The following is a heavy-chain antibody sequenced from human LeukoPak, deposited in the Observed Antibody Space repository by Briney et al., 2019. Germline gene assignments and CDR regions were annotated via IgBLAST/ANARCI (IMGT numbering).Heavy chain of an antibody. V-gene: IGHV1-24*01. CDR3: ATVRCSSTSCYYLDY. CDR1: GYTLTELS. CDR2: FDPEDGET. D-gene: IGHD2-2*01. J-gene: IGHJ4*02. Sequence: ASVKVSCKVSGYTLTELSMHWVRQAPGKGLEWMGGFDPEDGETIYAQKFQGRVTMTEDTSTDTAYMELSSLRSEDTAAYYCATVRCSSTSCYYLDYWGQGTLVTVSS.